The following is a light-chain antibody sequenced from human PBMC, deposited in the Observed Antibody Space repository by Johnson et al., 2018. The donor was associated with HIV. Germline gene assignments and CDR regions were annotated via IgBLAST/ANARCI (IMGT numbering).Light chain of an antibody. CDR2: DNN. CDR3: GTWDNSLSTGGG. Sequence: QSVLTQPPSVSAAPGQKVTISCSGSSSNIGNNYVSWYQQLPGTAPKLLIYDNNKRPSGIPDRFSGSKSGTSATLGITGLQTGDEADYYCGTWDNSLSTGGGFGTGTKVTCL. CDR1: SSNIGNNY. J-gene: IGLJ1*01. V-gene: IGLV1-51*01.